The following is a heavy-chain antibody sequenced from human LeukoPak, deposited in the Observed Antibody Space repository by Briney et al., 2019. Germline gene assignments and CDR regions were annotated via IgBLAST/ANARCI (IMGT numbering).Heavy chain of an antibody. Sequence: GGSLRLSCAASGFTFSNYAIYWVHQAPGKGLEYVSAITGNGGSTYYANSVKGRFTISRDNSKNTLYLQMGSLRAEDMAVYYCARVNHVDTAGAFDIWGQGTMVTVSS. CDR3: ARVNHVDTAGAFDI. D-gene: IGHD5-18*01. CDR1: GFTFSNYA. V-gene: IGHV3-64*01. CDR2: ITGNGGST. J-gene: IGHJ3*02.